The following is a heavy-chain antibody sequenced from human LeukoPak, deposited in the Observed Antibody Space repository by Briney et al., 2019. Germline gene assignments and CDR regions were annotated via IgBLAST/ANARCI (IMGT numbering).Heavy chain of an antibody. CDR1: GNTFSDYD. D-gene: IGHD5-18*01. V-gene: IGHV1-8*01. Sequence: ASVKVSCKTSGNTFSDYDFNWVRQATGQGLEWMGWMNPNSGNTGYAQKFQGRVTMTRNTSISTAYMELSSLRSEDTAVYYCARVWDTAMSPPIYWGQGTLVTVSS. CDR3: ARVWDTAMSPPIY. CDR2: MNPNSGNT. J-gene: IGHJ4*02.